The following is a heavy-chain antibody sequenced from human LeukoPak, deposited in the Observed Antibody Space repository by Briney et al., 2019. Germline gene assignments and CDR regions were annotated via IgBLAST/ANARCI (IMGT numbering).Heavy chain of an antibody. J-gene: IGHJ4*02. Sequence: SETLSLTCTVSGGSISSYYWSWIRQPAGKGLEWIGRIYTSGSTNYNPSLKSRVTMSVDTSKNQFSLKLSSVTAADTAVYYCARDEYYYDSSGYQSPSFDYWGQGTLVTVSS. CDR3: ARDEYYYDSSGYQSPSFDY. V-gene: IGHV4-4*07. D-gene: IGHD3-22*01. CDR1: GGSISSYY. CDR2: IYTSGST.